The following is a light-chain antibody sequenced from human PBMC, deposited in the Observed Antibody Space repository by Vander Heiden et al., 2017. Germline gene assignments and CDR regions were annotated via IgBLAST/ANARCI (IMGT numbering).Light chain of an antibody. Sequence: DIQMTQSPSSLSASVGDRVTITCRASQGISNYLTWYQQKPGKGPKLLIYAASTLQAGVPSRFSGSGYGTDFTLTISSRQPEDVASYYCQKHNSYPPYTFGQGTKLEIK. CDR3: QKHNSYPPYT. CDR1: QGISNY. V-gene: IGKV1-27*01. CDR2: AAS. J-gene: IGKJ2*01.